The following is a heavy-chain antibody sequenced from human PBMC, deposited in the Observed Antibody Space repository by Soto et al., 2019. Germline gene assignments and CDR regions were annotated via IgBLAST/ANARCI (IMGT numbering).Heavy chain of an antibody. CDR2: IYYSGST. D-gene: IGHD2-2*01. Sequence: SETLSLTCTVSGGSISSSSYYWGWIRQPPGKGLEWIGSIYYSGSTYYNPSLKSRVTISVDTSKNQFSLKLSSVTAADTAVYYCARHPTPPYCSSTSCSLDYWGQGTLVTVSS. V-gene: IGHV4-39*01. CDR1: GGSISSSSYY. CDR3: ARHPTPPYCSSTSCSLDY. J-gene: IGHJ4*02.